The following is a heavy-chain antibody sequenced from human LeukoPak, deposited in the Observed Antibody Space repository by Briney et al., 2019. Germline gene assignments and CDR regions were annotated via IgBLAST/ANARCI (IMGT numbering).Heavy chain of an antibody. CDR3: ARGFYDSSAAPFL. V-gene: IGHV1-69*04. Sequence: SSVKVSCKASGGTFSSYAISWVRQAPGQGLEWMGRIIPILGIANYAQKFQGRVTITADKSTSTAYMELSSLRSEDTAVYYCARGFYDSSAAPFLWGQGTLVTVSS. CDR1: GGTFSSYA. D-gene: IGHD3-22*01. CDR2: IIPILGIA. J-gene: IGHJ4*02.